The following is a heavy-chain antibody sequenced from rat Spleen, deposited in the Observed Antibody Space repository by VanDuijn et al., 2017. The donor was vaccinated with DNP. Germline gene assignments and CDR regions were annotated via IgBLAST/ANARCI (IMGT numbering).Heavy chain of an antibody. D-gene: IGHD1-4*01. J-gene: IGHJ2*01. V-gene: IGHV5-7*01. CDR1: GFTFSDYY. Sequence: EVQLVESGGGLVQPGRSLKLSCAVSGFTFSDYYMAWVRQAPAKGLEWVATIIYDGSSTYYRDSVKGRFTISRDNARSTLYRQMDSLRSEDTATYYCARNGYVYYFDYWGQGVMVTASS. CDR3: ARNGYVYYFDY. CDR2: IIYDGSST.